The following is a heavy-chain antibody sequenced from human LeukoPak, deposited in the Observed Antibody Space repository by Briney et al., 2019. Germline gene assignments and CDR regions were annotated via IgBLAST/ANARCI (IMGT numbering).Heavy chain of an antibody. V-gene: IGHV5-51*01. CDR2: IYPGDSDT. Sequence: GESLKISCKGSGYSFTSYWIGWVRQMPGKGLEWMGIIYPGDSDTRYSPSFQGQVTISADKSISTAYLQWSSLKASDTPMYYCAKEDYDYVWGSYRYTGLDYWGQGTLVTVSS. D-gene: IGHD3-16*02. CDR1: GYSFTSYW. CDR3: AKEDYDYVWGSYRYTGLDY. J-gene: IGHJ4*02.